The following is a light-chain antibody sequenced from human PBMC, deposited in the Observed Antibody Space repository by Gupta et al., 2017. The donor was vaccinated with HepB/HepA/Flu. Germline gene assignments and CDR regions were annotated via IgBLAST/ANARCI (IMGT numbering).Light chain of an antibody. CDR1: SSNIGAGYD. CDR3: QSYDSSLSAVV. J-gene: IGLJ2*01. Sequence: QSVLTQPPSVSGAPGQRVTIPRTGSSSNIGAGYDVPWYQQLPGTAPKLLIYGNSNRPSGVPDRFSGSKSGTSASLAITGLQAEDEADYYCQSYDSSLSAVVFGGGTKLTVL. V-gene: IGLV1-40*01. CDR2: GNS.